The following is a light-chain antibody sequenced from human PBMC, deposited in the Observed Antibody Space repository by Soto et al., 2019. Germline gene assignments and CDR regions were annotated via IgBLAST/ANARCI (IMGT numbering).Light chain of an antibody. V-gene: IGLV2-14*03. CDR2: HVS. Sequence: QSALTQPASVSGSPGQSXTXXXXGXXXXVGFYNYVSWYQQHPGKAPKLMIYHVSNRPSGVSTRFSGSKSANTASLTISGLQAEDETDYYCSSYTTSNTVVFGGGTKLTVL. CDR3: SSYTTSNTVV. J-gene: IGLJ3*02. CDR1: XXXVGFYNY.